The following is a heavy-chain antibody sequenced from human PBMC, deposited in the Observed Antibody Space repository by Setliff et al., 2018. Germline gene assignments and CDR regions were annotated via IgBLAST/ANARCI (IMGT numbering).Heavy chain of an antibody. Sequence: EGSLRLSCAASGFTFSDYYMSWIRQAPGKGLEWVSYITNSGGTIYYADSVKGRFTISRDNAKNSLFLQMNRLRAEDTALYYCAKFVGYTYGYDYWGRGTLVTVSS. CDR2: ITNSGGTI. J-gene: IGHJ4*02. D-gene: IGHD5-18*01. V-gene: IGHV3-11*04. CDR1: GFTFSDYY. CDR3: AKFVGYTYGYDY.